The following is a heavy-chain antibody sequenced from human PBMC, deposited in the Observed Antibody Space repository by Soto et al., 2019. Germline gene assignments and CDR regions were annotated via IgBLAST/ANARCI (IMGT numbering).Heavy chain of an antibody. Sequence: SVKVSCKASGYTFTGYYVHWVRQAPGQGLEWMGGIIPIFGTANYAQKFQGRVTITADESTSTAYMELSSLRSEDTAVYYCARDKAIVVVPAAIRGYYYGMDVWGQGTTVTVSS. CDR1: GYTFTGYY. V-gene: IGHV1-69*13. CDR2: IIPIFGTA. D-gene: IGHD2-2*02. CDR3: ARDKAIVVVPAAIRGYYYGMDV. J-gene: IGHJ6*02.